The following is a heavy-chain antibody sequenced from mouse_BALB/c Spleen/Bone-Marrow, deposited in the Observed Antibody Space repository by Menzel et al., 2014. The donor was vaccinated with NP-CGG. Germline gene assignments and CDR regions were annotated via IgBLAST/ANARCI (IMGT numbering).Heavy chain of an antibody. CDR2: INPSNGGT. CDR3: SRGRRDALDY. CDR1: GYTFTSYY. V-gene: IGHV1S81*02. J-gene: IGHJ4*01. Sequence: QVHVKQSGAELVKPGASVKLPCKASGYTFTSYYMYWVKQRPGQGLEWFGEINPSNGGTNFNEKFKNKATLTVDKSSSTAYMQLSSLTSEDSAVYYCSRGRRDALDYWGQGTSVTVSS.